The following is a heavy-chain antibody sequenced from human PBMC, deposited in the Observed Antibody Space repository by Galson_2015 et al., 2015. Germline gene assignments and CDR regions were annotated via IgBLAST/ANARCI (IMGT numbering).Heavy chain of an antibody. Sequence: SVKVSCKAFGYTFTNYYIHWVRQAPGQGLEWMGVINPSNGDTTYAQRFQGRVTMTGDKSTSTVYLSLTSLSPADTAIYYCAREGTLVRGLILTAGWFDPWGQGTLVTVSS. CDR2: INPSNGDT. CDR1: GYTFTNYY. CDR3: AREGTLVRGLILTAGWFDP. J-gene: IGHJ5*02. D-gene: IGHD3-10*01. V-gene: IGHV1-46*01.